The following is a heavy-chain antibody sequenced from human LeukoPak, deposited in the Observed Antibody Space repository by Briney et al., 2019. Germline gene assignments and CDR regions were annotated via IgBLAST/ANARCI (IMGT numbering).Heavy chain of an antibody. D-gene: IGHD2-2*02. J-gene: IGHJ6*02. CDR3: ARERRPAAIGWDYFYYYGMDV. Sequence: SETLSLTCTVSGGSISSGSYYWSWIRQPAGKGLEWIGRIYTSGSTNYNPSLKSRVTISVDTSKNQFSLKLSSVTAADTAVYYCARERRPAAIGWDYFYYYGMDVWGRGTTVTVSS. CDR1: GGSISSGSYY. CDR2: IYTSGST. V-gene: IGHV4-61*02.